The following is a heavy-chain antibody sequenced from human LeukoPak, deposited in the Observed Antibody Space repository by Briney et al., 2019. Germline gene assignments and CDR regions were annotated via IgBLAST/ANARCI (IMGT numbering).Heavy chain of an antibody. CDR2: ISYDGSNK. CDR3: AKDGTGPADY. Sequence: GGSLRLSCAASGFIFSHYGMHWVRQAPGKGLEWVAVISYDGSNKYYADSVKGRFTISRDNSKNTLYLQMNSLRAEDTAVYYCAKDGTGPADYWGQGTLVTVSS. D-gene: IGHD1-1*01. CDR1: GFIFSHYG. V-gene: IGHV3-30*18. J-gene: IGHJ4*02.